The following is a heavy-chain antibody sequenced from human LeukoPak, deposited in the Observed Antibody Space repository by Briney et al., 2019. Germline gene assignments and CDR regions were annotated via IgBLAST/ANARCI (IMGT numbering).Heavy chain of an antibody. J-gene: IGHJ4*02. CDR1: GFTFSTYA. CDR3: AKNRGAPGMQCDY. CDR2: ISASGGST. D-gene: IGHD2-8*01. V-gene: IGHV3-23*01. Sequence: GGSLRLSCAASGFTFSTYAMSWVRQAPGKGLEWVSAISASGGSTYYADSVKGRFTISRDNSKNTLYLQMNSLRAEDTAVYYCAKNRGAPGMQCDYWGQGTLVTVSS.